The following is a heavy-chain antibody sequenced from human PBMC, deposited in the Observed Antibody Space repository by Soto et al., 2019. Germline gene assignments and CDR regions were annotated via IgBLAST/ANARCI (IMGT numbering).Heavy chain of an antibody. Sequence: GASVKVSCKASGYTFTSYAMHWVRQAPGQRLEWMGWINAGNGNTKYSQKFQGRVTITRDTSASTAYMELSSLRSEDTAVYYCATGGDYPYYYYGMDVWGQGTTVTVSS. D-gene: IGHD4-17*01. CDR1: GYTFTSYA. V-gene: IGHV1-3*01. CDR2: INAGNGNT. J-gene: IGHJ6*02. CDR3: ATGGDYPYYYYGMDV.